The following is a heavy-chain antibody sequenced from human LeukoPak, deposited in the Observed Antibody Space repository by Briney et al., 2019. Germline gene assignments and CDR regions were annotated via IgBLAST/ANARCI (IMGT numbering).Heavy chain of an antibody. CDR1: GYTLTGYY. J-gene: IGHJ4*02. CDR3: AREGGYYYFDY. D-gene: IGHD3-22*01. Sequence: ASVKVSCKSSGYTLTGYYMHWVRQAPGQGLEWMGWINPNSGGTNYAQKFQGRVTMTRDTSISTAYMEVSRLRSDDTAVYYCAREGGYYYFDYWGQGTLVTVSS. CDR2: INPNSGGT. V-gene: IGHV1-2*02.